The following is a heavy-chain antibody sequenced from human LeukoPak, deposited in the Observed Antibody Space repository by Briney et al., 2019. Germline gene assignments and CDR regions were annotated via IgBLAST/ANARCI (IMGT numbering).Heavy chain of an antibody. D-gene: IGHD1-26*01. J-gene: IGHJ4*02. CDR1: GFTFSSYG. V-gene: IGHV3-30*18. Sequence: PGGSLRLSCAASGFTFSSYGMHWVRQAPGKGLEWVAVISYDGSNKYYADSVKGRFTISRDNSKNTLYLQMNSLRAEDTAVHYCAKDLVGAGFDYWGQGTLVTVSS. CDR3: AKDLVGAGFDY. CDR2: ISYDGSNK.